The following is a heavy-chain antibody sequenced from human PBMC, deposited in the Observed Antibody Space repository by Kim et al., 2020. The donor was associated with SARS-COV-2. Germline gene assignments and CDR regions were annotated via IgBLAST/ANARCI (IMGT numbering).Heavy chain of an antibody. CDR3: ATALRLEDYDTIDR. CDR2: VYTNGES. D-gene: IGHD3-9*01. Sequence: SETLSLTCSVSGGSVNTFYWTWIRQPAGGGLEWLGRVYTNGESIYNPSLGGRVTMSLDTSSNYFSLKLTSMSAADTAVYYCATALRLEDYDTIDRSGLGILLTVSS. V-gene: IGHV4-4*07. CDR1: GGSVNTFY. J-gene: IGHJ5*02.